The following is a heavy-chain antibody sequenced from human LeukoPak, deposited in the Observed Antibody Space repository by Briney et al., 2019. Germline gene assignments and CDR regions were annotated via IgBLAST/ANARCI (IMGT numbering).Heavy chain of an antibody. V-gene: IGHV3-30*04. CDR1: GFPFSSYS. CDR2: ISNDGSHK. D-gene: IGHD4-23*01. J-gene: IGHJ4*02. CDR3: ARDPNRLADYGGDYFDH. Sequence: GGSLRLSCAASGFPFSSYSMHWVRQAPGNGLEWVAVISNDGSHKYCADSVKGRFIISRDNSKNTLSLQMNTLRPDDTAVFYCARDPNRLADYGGDYFDHWGQGTLVTVSS.